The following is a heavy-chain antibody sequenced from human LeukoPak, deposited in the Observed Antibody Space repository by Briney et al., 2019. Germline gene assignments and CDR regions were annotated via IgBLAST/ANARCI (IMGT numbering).Heavy chain of an antibody. D-gene: IGHD6-19*01. V-gene: IGHV3-11*01. CDR1: GFTFSDYY. J-gene: IGHJ5*02. CDR3: ARDSSGWAIGNWFDP. CDR2: ISSSGSTI. Sequence: GGSLRLSCAASGFTFSDYYMSWIRQAPGKGLEWVSYISSSGSTIYYAGSVKGRFTISRDNAKNSLYLQMNSLRAEDTAVYYCARDSSGWAIGNWFDPWGQGTLVTVSS.